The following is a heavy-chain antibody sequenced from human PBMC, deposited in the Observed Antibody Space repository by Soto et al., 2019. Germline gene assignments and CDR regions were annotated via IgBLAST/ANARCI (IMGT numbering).Heavy chain of an antibody. CDR3: ARRSVVAATRPDAFDI. J-gene: IGHJ3*02. CDR1: GYSFTSYW. Sequence: GESLKISCKGSGYSFTSYWIGWVRQMPGKGLEWMGIIYPGDSDTRYSPSFQGQVTISADKSISTAYLQWSSLKASDTATYYCARRSVVAATRPDAFDIWGQGTMVTVSS. D-gene: IGHD2-15*01. CDR2: IYPGDSDT. V-gene: IGHV5-51*01.